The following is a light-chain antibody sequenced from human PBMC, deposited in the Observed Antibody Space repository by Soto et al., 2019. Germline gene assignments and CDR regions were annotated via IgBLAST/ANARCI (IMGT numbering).Light chain of an antibody. V-gene: IGKV3-20*01. CDR2: DAS. CDR1: QSVSSSH. J-gene: IGKJ4*01. Sequence: EIVLTQSPGTLSLSPGERATLSCRASQSVSSSHLAWYQQNPGQAPRLLIYDASNRATGIPARFSGSGSETDFTLTISSLEPEDFAVYYCQQYHNWPLTFGGGTKVDIK. CDR3: QQYHNWPLT.